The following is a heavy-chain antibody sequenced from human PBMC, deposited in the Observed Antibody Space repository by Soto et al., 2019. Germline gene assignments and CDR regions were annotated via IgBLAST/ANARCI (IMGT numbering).Heavy chain of an antibody. D-gene: IGHD1-7*01. CDR1: GFSLTGCS. CDR2: LSRSGGAT. CDR3: TKGEMATIRNSFDP. Sequence: GGSLRLSCAACGFSLTGCSMSWVRQTPTKGLEWVSALSRSGGATYYADSVKGRFTISRDSSKDTLYLQMSNLRAEDTAIYYCTKGEMATIRNSFDPWGQGTLVTVSS. V-gene: IGHV3-23*01. J-gene: IGHJ5*02.